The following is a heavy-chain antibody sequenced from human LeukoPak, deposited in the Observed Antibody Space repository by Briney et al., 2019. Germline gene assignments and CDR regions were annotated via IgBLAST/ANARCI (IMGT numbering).Heavy chain of an antibody. J-gene: IGHJ4*02. CDR3: AKDLAYCGGDCYSPNYFDY. Sequence: GGSLRLSCAASGFTFSSYAMSWVRQAPGKGLEWVSAISGSGGSTYYADSVKGRFTISRDNSKNTLYLQMNSLRAEDTAVYYCAKDLAYCGGDCYSPNYFDYWGQGTLVTVSS. CDR1: GFTFSSYA. V-gene: IGHV3-23*01. D-gene: IGHD2-21*02. CDR2: ISGSGGST.